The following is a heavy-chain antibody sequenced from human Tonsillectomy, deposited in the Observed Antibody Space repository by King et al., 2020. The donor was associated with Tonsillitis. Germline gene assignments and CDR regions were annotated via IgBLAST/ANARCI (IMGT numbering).Heavy chain of an antibody. CDR2: IWYDGSNK. Sequence: VQLVESGGGVVQPGRSLRLSCAASGFSFYSYGMHLVRQAPGKGLEWVAVIWYDGSNKFYADSVKGRFTISRDNSKNTLYLQMNSLRAEDTAVYYCARDSGVSYGAADYWGQGTLVTVSS. J-gene: IGHJ4*02. CDR1: GFSFYSYG. D-gene: IGHD5-18*01. CDR3: ARDSGVSYGAADY. V-gene: IGHV3-33*08.